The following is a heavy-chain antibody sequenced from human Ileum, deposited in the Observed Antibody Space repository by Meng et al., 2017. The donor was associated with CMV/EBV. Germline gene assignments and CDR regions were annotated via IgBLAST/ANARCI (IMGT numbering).Heavy chain of an antibody. Sequence: QVLLLHSGTEVKKLGSSVKGPCKSSGGVFNNYALNWVRQAPGQGLEWMGGIIAVLKTPTYAQKFRGRLTITADESTGTTYMDLTCLTSEDTAVYYCARGFSNGYLPFDYWGQGTLVTVSS. CDR2: IIAVLKTP. V-gene: IGHV1-69*01. CDR1: GGVFNNYA. CDR3: ARGFSNGYLPFDY. J-gene: IGHJ4*02. D-gene: IGHD3-22*01.